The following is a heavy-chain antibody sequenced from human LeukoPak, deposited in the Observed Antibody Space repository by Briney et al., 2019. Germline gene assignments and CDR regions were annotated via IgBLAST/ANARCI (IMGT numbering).Heavy chain of an antibody. J-gene: IGHJ4*02. Sequence: ASVKVSCKASGGTFSSYAISWVRQAPGQGLEWMGWISAYNGNTDYAQKLQGRVTMTTDTSTSAAYMELRSLRSDDTAVYYCARNSQTASDCSSTSCYGLYFDYWGQGTLVTVSS. V-gene: IGHV1-18*01. D-gene: IGHD2-2*01. CDR2: ISAYNGNT. CDR1: GGTFSSYA. CDR3: ARNSQTASDCSSTSCYGLYFDY.